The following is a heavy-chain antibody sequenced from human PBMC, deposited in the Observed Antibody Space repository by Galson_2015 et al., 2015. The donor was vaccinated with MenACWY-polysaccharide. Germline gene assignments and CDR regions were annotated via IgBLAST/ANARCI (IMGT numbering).Heavy chain of an antibody. D-gene: IGHD6-19*01. CDR1: GFTFTSNW. J-gene: IGHJ4*02. CDR3: VRVGSDGWYAY. V-gene: IGHV3-7*04. Sequence: SLRLSCAASGFTFTSNWMAWVRQAPGKGLEWVANIKQDGSEKYYVDSVKGRFTISRDNAKNSLSLQMNSLRAADTAVYFCVRVGSDGWYAYWGQGALVAVSS. CDR2: IKQDGSEK.